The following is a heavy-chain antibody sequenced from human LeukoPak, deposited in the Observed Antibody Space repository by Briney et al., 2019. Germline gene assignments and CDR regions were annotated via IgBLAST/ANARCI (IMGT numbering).Heavy chain of an antibody. D-gene: IGHD5-18*01. Sequence: ASVKVSCKASGGTFGSYVISWVRQAPGQGLEWMGGIIPIFDTAHYAQKFQSRLTITADESTSTVYMEMSSLRSEDTAMYYCAKEGDTALVTGYFDLWGRGTLVTASA. J-gene: IGHJ2*01. CDR3: AKEGDTALVTGYFDL. V-gene: IGHV1-69*13. CDR2: IIPIFDTA. CDR1: GGTFGSYV.